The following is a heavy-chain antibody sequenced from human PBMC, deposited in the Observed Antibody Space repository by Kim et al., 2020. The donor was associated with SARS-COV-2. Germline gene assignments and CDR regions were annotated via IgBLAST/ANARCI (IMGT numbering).Heavy chain of an antibody. J-gene: IGHJ6*02. D-gene: IGHD6-13*01. CDR3: ARGLVGSSGGYGMDV. Sequence: GGSLRLSCAASGFTVSRNYMSWVRQAPGKGLEWVSVIYSGGSTYFADSVKGRFTISRDNSKNTLYLQMNSLRAEDTAVYYCARGLVGSSGGYGMDVWGQGTPVTVSS. CDR1: GFTVSRNY. V-gene: IGHV3-53*01. CDR2: IYSGGST.